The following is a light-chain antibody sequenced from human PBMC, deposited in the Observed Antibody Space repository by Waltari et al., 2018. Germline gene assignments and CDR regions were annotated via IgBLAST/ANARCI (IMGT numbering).Light chain of an antibody. CDR3: MQGTHWPYT. J-gene: IGKJ2*01. CDR1: QSLVHSDGNTH. V-gene: IGKV2-30*02. Sequence: DVVMTQSPLSLPVTLGQAASISCKSSQSLVHSDGNTHLTWLQQRPGQSPRRLIYRVFKRESVDPDRFRGSGSGTDFTLKISRVEAEDVGVYYCMQGTHWPYTFGQGTKLDIK. CDR2: RVF.